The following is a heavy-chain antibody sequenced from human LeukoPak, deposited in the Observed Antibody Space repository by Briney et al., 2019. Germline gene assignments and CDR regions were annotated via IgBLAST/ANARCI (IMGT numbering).Heavy chain of an antibody. CDR1: GFTFSSYS. CDR2: ISSSSSYI. D-gene: IGHD2-21*01. V-gene: IGHV3-21*01. Sequence: PGGSLRLSCAASGFTFSSYSMNWVRQAPGKGLEWVSSISSSSSYIYYADSAKGRFTISRDNAKNSLYLQMNSLRAEDTAVYYCARGIEEVDAFDIWGQGTMVTVSS. CDR3: ARGIEEVDAFDI. J-gene: IGHJ3*02.